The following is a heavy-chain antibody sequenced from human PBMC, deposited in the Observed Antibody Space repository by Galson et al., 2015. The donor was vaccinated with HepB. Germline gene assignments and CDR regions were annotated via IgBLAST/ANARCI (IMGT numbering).Heavy chain of an antibody. V-gene: IGHV3-21*01. CDR2: ISSRSSYK. CDR3: ATSLNYYDSSGYLPRVY. Sequence: SLRLSCAASGFTFSTYNMNWVRQAPGKGLEWVSFISSRSSYKYYADSVKGRFTTSRDNAKNSLYMQMHSLRAEDTAVYYCATSLNYYDSSGYLPRVYWGQGTLVTVFS. J-gene: IGHJ4*02. D-gene: IGHD3-22*01. CDR1: GFTFSTYN.